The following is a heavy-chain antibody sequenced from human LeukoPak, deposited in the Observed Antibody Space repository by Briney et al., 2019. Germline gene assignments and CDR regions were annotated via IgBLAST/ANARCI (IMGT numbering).Heavy chain of an antibody. CDR1: GGSISSYY. Sequence: SETLSLTCIVSGGSISSYYWSCIRQPAGKGLEWIGRIYTSGNTNYNPSLKSRVTMSIDTSKNQFSLKLSSVTAADTAVYYCAREKKGEAVAGQVNWFDPWGQGTLVTVSS. CDR3: AREKKGEAVAGQVNWFDP. J-gene: IGHJ5*02. D-gene: IGHD6-19*01. V-gene: IGHV4-4*07. CDR2: IYTSGNT.